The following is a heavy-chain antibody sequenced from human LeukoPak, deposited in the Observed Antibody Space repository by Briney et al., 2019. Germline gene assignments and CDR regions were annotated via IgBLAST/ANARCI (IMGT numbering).Heavy chain of an antibody. CDR2: ISVSGNT. D-gene: IGHD2-15*01. Sequence: GGSLRLSCAASGFTFSSYEMNWVRQAPGKGLEWVSAISVSGNTYHADSVKGRFTISRDSSKNTLYLQMNSLRAEDAAVYYCAKAPVTTCSGAYCYPFDYWGQGTLVTVSS. CDR1: GFTFSSYE. V-gene: IGHV3-23*01. CDR3: AKAPVTTCSGAYCYPFDY. J-gene: IGHJ4*02.